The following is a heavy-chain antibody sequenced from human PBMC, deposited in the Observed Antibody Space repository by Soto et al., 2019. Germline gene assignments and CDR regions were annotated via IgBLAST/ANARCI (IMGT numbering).Heavy chain of an antibody. V-gene: IGHV3-23*01. D-gene: IGHD3-10*01. CDR3: ASGMVRGVIRSY. CDR1: GFTFSSYA. CDR2: ISGSGGST. J-gene: IGHJ4*02. Sequence: LRLSCAASGFTFSSYAMGWVRQAPGKGLEWVSAISGSGGSTYYADSVKGRFTISRDNSKNTLYLQMNSLRAEDTAVYYCASGMVRGVIRSYWGQGTLVTSPQ.